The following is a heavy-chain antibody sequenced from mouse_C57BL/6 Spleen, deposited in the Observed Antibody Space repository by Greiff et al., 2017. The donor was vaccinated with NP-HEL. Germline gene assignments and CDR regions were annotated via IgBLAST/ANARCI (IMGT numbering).Heavy chain of an antibody. CDR1: GYAFSSYW. V-gene: IGHV1-80*01. CDR3: ARLAYYSNYGFDY. Sequence: QVQLKESGAELVKPGASVKISCKASGYAFSSYWMNWVKQRPGKGLEWIGQIYPGDGDTNYNGKFKGKATLTADKSSSTAYMQLSSLSSEDSAVYFCARLAYYSNYGFDYWGQGTTLTVSS. CDR2: IYPGDGDT. J-gene: IGHJ2*01. D-gene: IGHD2-5*01.